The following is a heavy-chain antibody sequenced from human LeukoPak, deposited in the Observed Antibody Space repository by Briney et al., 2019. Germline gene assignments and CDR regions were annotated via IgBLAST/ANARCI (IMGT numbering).Heavy chain of an antibody. D-gene: IGHD3-3*01. V-gene: IGHV1-69*13. CDR3: ARVYDFWSGYYDY. CDR2: IIPIFGTA. Sequence: SVKVSCKASGGTFSSYAISWVRQAPGQGLEWMGGIIPIFGTANYAQKFQGRVTITEDESTSTAYMELSSLRSEDTAVYYCARVYDFWSGYYDYWGQGTLVTVSS. CDR1: GGTFSSYA. J-gene: IGHJ4*02.